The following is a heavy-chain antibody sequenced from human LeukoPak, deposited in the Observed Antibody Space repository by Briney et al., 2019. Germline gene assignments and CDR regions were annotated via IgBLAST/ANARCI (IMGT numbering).Heavy chain of an antibody. J-gene: IGHJ3*02. Sequence: ASVKVSCKASGYPFTSHYMHWVRQAPGQGLAWMGIINPSGGSTSYAQKFQGRVTMTRDTSTSTVYMELRSEDTAVYYCAKGGGSETYYYDSSGLDAFDIWGQGTMVTVSS. CDR2: INPSGGST. CDR3: AKGGGSETYYYDSSGLDAFDI. CDR1: GYPFTSHY. V-gene: IGHV1-46*01. D-gene: IGHD3-22*01.